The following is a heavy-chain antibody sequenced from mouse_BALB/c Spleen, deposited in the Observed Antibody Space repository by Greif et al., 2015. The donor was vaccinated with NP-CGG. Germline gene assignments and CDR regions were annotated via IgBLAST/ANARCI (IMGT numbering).Heavy chain of an antibody. CDR1: GFTFSSFG. D-gene: IGHD1-1*01. CDR3: ARTTVVAYYAMDY. Sequence: DVKLVESEGGLVQPGGSRELSCAASGFTFSSFGMHWVRQAPEKGLEWVAYISSGSSTIYYADTVKGRFTISRDNPENTLFLQMTSLRSEDTAMYYCARTTVVAYYAMDYWGQGTSVTVSS. V-gene: IGHV5-17*02. CDR2: ISSGSSTI. J-gene: IGHJ4*01.